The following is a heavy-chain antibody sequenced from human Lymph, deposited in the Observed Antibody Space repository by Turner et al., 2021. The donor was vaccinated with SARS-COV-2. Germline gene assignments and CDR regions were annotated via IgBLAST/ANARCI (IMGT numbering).Heavy chain of an antibody. J-gene: IGHJ4*02. D-gene: IGHD3-10*01. V-gene: IGHV3-33*01. Sequence: QVQLVESGGGVVQPGRSLRLPCAASGFTFSSYGMHWVRQAPGKGREWVAVIWYDGSNKYYADTVKGRFTISRDNSKNTLYLQMNSLRAEDTAVYYCARDLRFGELPAADHWGQGTLVTVSS. CDR3: ARDLRFGELPAADH. CDR1: GFTFSSYG. CDR2: IWYDGSNK.